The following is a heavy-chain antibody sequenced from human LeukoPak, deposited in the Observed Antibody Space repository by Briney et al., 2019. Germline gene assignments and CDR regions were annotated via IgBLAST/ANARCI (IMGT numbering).Heavy chain of an antibody. V-gene: IGHV1-18*01. J-gene: IGHJ4*02. CDR1: GYTFTSYG. CDR2: ISSYNGNT. Sequence: ASVKVSCKASGYTFTSYGISWVRQAPGQGLEWMGWISSYNGNTKYAQNFKGRVTMTIDTSTSTAYMELRSLRSDDTAVYYCARDKWSPVGAATDNLDYWGQGTLVTVSS. CDR3: ARDKWSPVGAATDNLDY. D-gene: IGHD6-13*01.